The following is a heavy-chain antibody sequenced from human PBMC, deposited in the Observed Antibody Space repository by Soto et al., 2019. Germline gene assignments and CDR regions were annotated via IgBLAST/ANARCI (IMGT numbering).Heavy chain of an antibody. Sequence: QVQLVESGGGVVQPGRSLRLSCAASGFIFSNYGMLWVRQAPGKGLEWVAVIWYDGSNKNYADSVKGRFTISRDNSKNTLYLQMNSLRAEDTAVYYCAKGDDSGRAEWGQGTLVTVSS. CDR2: IWYDGSNK. V-gene: IGHV3-33*06. CDR1: GFIFSNYG. CDR3: AKGDDSGRAE. J-gene: IGHJ4*02. D-gene: IGHD3-10*01.